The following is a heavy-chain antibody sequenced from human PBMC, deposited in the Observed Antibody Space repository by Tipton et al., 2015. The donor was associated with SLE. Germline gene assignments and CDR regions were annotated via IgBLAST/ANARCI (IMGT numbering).Heavy chain of an antibody. CDR1: GFTFSDYF. D-gene: IGHD6-19*01. Sequence: SLRLSCAASGFTFSDYFMSWIRQAPGKGLACVSYITIIGISINYADPVKGRFTISRDNAKKALYLQMNSLRAEDTAVYYCVRGERKQWLVRPYWGQGTRVIVSS. CDR3: VRGERKQWLVRPY. J-gene: IGHJ4*02. V-gene: IGHV3-11*04. CDR2: ITIIGISI.